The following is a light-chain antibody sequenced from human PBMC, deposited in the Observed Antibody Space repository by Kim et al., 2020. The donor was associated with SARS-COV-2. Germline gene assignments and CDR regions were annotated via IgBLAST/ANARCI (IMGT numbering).Light chain of an antibody. Sequence: DIQMTQSPSSLSASVGDRVTITCRASQGISSYLAWYQQKPGKDPKLLIYGASTLQAGVPSRFSGSGSGTDFTLTISSLQPEDVATYYCQKYDNTPLTFGGGTKVDIK. CDR2: GAS. CDR1: QGISSY. V-gene: IGKV1-27*01. CDR3: QKYDNTPLT. J-gene: IGKJ4*01.